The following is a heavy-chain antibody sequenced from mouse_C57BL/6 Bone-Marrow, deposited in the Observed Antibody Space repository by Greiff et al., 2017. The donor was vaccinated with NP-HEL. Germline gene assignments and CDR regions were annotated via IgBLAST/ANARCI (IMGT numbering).Heavy chain of an antibody. J-gene: IGHJ3*01. CDR2: IRSKSNNYAT. Sequence: EVKLQQSGGGLVQPKGSLKLSCAASGFSFNTYAMNWVRQAPGKGLEWVARIRSKSNNYATYYADSVKDRFTISRDDSESMLYLQMSNLKTEDTAMYYCVRQGRQLRLQFAYWGQGTLVTVSA. CDR1: GFSFNTYA. V-gene: IGHV10-1*01. D-gene: IGHD3-2*02. CDR3: VRQGRQLRLQFAY.